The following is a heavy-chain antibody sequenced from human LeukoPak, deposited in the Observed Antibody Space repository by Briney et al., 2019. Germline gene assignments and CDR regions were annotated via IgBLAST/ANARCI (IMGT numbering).Heavy chain of an antibody. J-gene: IGHJ4*02. CDR2: IYYSGST. D-gene: IGHD5-12*01. CDR3: ARREDGRYTIDY. Sequence: PSETLSLTCTVSGGSISSRSYYWGWIRQPPGKGLEWIGTIYYSGSTYYNPSLKSRVTISVDTSKNQFSLKLSSVTAADTAVYYCARREDGRYTIDYWGQGTVVTVSS. CDR1: GGSISSRSYY. V-gene: IGHV4-39*01.